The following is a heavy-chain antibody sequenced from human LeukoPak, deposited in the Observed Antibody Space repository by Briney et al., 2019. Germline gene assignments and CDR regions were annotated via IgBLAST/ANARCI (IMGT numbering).Heavy chain of an antibody. D-gene: IGHD6-13*01. CDR2: ISYGGSNK. CDR1: GFTFSSYA. J-gene: IGHJ6*02. Sequence: GGSLRLSCAASGFTFSSYAMHWVRQAPGKGLEWVAVISYGGSNKYYADSVKGRFTISRDNSKNTLYLQMNSLRAEDTAVYYCARSSSWYFPYYGMDVWGQGTTVTVSS. V-gene: IGHV3-30-3*01. CDR3: ARSSSWYFPYYGMDV.